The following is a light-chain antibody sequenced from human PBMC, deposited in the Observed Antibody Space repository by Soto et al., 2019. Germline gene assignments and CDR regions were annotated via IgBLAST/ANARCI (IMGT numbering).Light chain of an antibody. J-gene: IGKJ1*01. CDR1: QSVSSY. Sequence: EIVSTQSPATLSLSPGERATLSCRASQSVSSYLAWYQQKPGQAPRLLIYDASSRATGIPARFSGSGSGTEFTLTISSLEPEDFAVYYCQQRSNWPVTFGQGTRVEIK. CDR2: DAS. CDR3: QQRSNWPVT. V-gene: IGKV3-11*01.